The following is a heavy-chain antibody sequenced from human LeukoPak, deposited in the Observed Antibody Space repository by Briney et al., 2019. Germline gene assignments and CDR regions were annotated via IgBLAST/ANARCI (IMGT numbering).Heavy chain of an antibody. J-gene: IGHJ3*02. CDR3: ARVRDYDFWSGYHDAFDI. CDR1: GYTFTDYY. CDR2: ISAYNGNT. V-gene: IGHV1-18*04. D-gene: IGHD3-3*01. Sequence: ASVKVSCKASGYTFTDYYIHWVRQAPGQGLEWMGWISAYNGNTNYAQKLQGRVTMTTDTSTSTAYMELRSLRSDDTAVYYCARVRDYDFWSGYHDAFDIWGQGTMVTVSS.